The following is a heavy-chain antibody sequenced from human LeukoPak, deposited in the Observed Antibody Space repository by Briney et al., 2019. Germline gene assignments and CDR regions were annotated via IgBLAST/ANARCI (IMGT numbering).Heavy chain of an antibody. CDR1: GGSTSSGGYY. J-gene: IGHJ5*02. CDR3: ARDRTNWFDP. Sequence: SRTLSLTCTVSGGSTSSGGYYWSWIRQHPGKGLEWIGYIYYSGSTYYNPSLKSRVTISVDTSKNQFSLKLSSVTAADTAVYYCARDRTNWFDPWGQGTLVTVSS. D-gene: IGHD1/OR15-1a*01. CDR2: IYYSGST. V-gene: IGHV4-31*03.